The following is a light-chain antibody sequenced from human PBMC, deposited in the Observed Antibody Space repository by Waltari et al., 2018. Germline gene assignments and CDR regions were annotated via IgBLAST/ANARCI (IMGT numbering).Light chain of an antibody. CDR1: QDISKY. CDR3: QQHHELQT. V-gene: IGKV1-33*01. CDR2: DAS. J-gene: IGKJ2*01. Sequence: DIQMTQSPSTLSASVGDRVTITCRASQDISKYLNWYQHKSGKAPKLLIYDASNLERGVPSRFRGYGSGTNFTFSISSLQPEDFATYFCQQHHELQTFGQGTKLDIK.